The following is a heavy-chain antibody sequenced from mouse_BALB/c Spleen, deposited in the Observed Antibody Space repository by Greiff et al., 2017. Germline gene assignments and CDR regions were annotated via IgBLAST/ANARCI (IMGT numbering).Heavy chain of an antibody. Sequence: EVQGVESGGGLVQPGGSRKLSCAASGFTFSSFGMHWVRQAPEKGLEWVAYISSGSSTIYYADTVKGRFTISRDNPKYTLFLQMTSLRSEDTAMYYCARRYFDYWGQGTTLTVSS. J-gene: IGHJ2*01. CDR3: ARRYFDY. V-gene: IGHV5-17*02. CDR1: GFTFSSFG. CDR2: ISSGSSTI.